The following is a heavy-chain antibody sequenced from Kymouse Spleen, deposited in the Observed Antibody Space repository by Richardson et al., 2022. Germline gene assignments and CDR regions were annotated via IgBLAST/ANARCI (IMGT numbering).Heavy chain of an antibody. CDR1: GFTFSDYY. CDR3: AREVLRYFDWLSQNYFDY. D-gene: IGHD3-9*01. CDR2: ISSSGSTI. J-gene: IGHJ4*02. V-gene: IGHV3-11*01. Sequence: QVQLVESGGGLVKPGGSLRLSCAASGFTFSDYYMSWIRQAPGKGLEWVSYISSSGSTIYYADSVKGRFTISRDNAKNSLYLQMNSLRAEDTAVYYCAREVLRYFDWLSQNYFDYWGQGTLVTVSS.